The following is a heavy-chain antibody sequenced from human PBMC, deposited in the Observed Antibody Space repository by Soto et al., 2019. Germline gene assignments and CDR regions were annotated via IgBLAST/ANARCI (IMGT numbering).Heavy chain of an antibody. V-gene: IGHV3-30*18. CDR2: MSYDETKK. Sequence: QVQLVESGGGVFQPGGSLRLSCATSGFSLSSYAMHWVRQAPGKGLEWVALMSYDETKKYYADSVKGRFTISRDTSKNTLFLQMNNLRVEDTAVYYCAKDRRDGDFMHILVVDFWGQGALVTVSS. D-gene: IGHD2-15*01. CDR3: AKDRRDGDFMHILVVDF. CDR1: GFSLSSYA. J-gene: IGHJ4*02.